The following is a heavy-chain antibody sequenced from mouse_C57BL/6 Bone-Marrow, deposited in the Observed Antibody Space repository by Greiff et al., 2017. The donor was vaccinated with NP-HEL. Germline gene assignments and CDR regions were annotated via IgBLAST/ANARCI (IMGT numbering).Heavy chain of an antibody. CDR3: ARSHYYGRSLAWFAY. CDR1: GYTFTSYG. J-gene: IGHJ3*01. D-gene: IGHD1-1*01. CDR2: IYPRSGNT. V-gene: IGHV1-81*01. Sequence: VKLMESGAELARPGASVKLSCKASGYTFTSYGISWVKQRTGQGLEWIGEIYPRSGNTYYNEKFKGKATLTADKSSSTAYMELRSLTSEDSAVYFCARSHYYGRSLAWFAYWGQGTLVTVSA.